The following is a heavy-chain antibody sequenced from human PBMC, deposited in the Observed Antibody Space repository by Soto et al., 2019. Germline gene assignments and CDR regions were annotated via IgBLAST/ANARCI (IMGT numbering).Heavy chain of an antibody. CDR3: ARLRNSGYPTHFYYGMDV. CDR1: GYTFHNFG. Sequence: QVELEQSGVEVKKPGASVKVTCKASGYTFHNFGISWVRQAPGQGLEWMGWISTYNDDSNYAQKSQGRVTMTTDMSTSTASMELRSPRPDDTAVYYCARLRNSGYPTHFYYGMDVWGQGTTVTVSS. V-gene: IGHV1-18*01. J-gene: IGHJ6*02. D-gene: IGHD5-12*01. CDR2: ISTYNDDS.